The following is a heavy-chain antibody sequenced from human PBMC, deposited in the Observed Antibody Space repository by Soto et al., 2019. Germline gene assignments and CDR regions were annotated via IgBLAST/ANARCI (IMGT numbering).Heavy chain of an antibody. CDR2: ISDDGSNK. J-gene: IGHJ6*02. V-gene: IGHV3-30*03. Sequence: QVQLVESGGGVVQPGRSLRLSCAASGFTFSSYGMHWVRQAPGKGLVLVAVISDDGSNKYYAYSVKGRFTISRDNSKNPLYLQMNSLRGEDTAVYSCATDLDMATINDPDYGMDVWGQGTTVTVSS. D-gene: IGHD5-12*01. CDR3: ATDLDMATINDPDYGMDV. CDR1: GFTFSSYG.